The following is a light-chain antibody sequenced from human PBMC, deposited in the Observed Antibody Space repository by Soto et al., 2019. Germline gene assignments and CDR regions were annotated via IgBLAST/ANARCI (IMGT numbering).Light chain of an antibody. Sequence: DIPMTQSPSTLSATVGDRVTISCRASQDISSRLAWYQQKPGKAPILLIYKASTLESGVPSRFGGSGSGTEFTLTISNLQPDDFATYYCQQYNGFSQTFGQGTKLEVK. CDR1: QDISSR. V-gene: IGKV1-5*03. J-gene: IGKJ2*01. CDR3: QQYNGFSQT. CDR2: KAS.